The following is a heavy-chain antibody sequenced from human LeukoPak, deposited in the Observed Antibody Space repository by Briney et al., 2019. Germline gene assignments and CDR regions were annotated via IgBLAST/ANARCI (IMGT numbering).Heavy chain of an antibody. CDR3: ARDRLDAFYYYYMDV. J-gene: IGHJ6*03. D-gene: IGHD1-1*01. V-gene: IGHV4-59*01. CDR1: GGSISSYY. Sequence: SETLSLTCTVSGGSISSYYWSWIRQPPGKGLEWIGYIYYNGSTNYNPSLKSRVTISVDTSKNQFSLKLSSVTAADTAVYYCARDRLDAFYYYYMDVWGKGTTVTVSS. CDR2: IYYNGST.